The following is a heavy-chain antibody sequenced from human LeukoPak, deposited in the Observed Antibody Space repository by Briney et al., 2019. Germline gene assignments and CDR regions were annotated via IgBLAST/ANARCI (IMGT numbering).Heavy chain of an antibody. V-gene: IGHV3-30*18. CDR1: GFTFSSYG. J-gene: IGHJ4*02. CDR3: AKESSGSHFDY. D-gene: IGHD1-26*01. CDR2: ISYDGSNK. Sequence: GGSLRLSCAASGFTFSSYGMHWVRQAPGKGLEWVAVISYDGSNKYYADSVKGRFTISRDNSKNTLYLQMNSLRAEDTAVYCCAKESSGSHFDYWGQGTLVTVSS.